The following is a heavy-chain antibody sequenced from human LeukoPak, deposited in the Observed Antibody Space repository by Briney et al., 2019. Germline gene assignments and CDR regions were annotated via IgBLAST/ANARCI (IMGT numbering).Heavy chain of an antibody. Sequence: SETLSLTCTVSGGSISSSIYYWGWIRQPPGKGLEWIGSIYYSGSTYYNPSLKSRVTISVDTSKNQFSLKLSSVTAADTAVYYCASTDCSSTSCYSHRFDYWGQGTLVTVSS. CDR3: ASTDCSSTSCYSHRFDY. D-gene: IGHD2-2*01. CDR2: IYYSGST. CDR1: GGSISSSIYY. V-gene: IGHV4-39*01. J-gene: IGHJ4*02.